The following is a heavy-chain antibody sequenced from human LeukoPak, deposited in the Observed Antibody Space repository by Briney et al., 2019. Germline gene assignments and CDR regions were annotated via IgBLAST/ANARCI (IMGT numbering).Heavy chain of an antibody. CDR2: IYYSGST. CDR1: GGSISSYY. V-gene: IGHV4-59*01. D-gene: IGHD6-19*01. J-gene: IGHJ4*02. CDR3: ARDPGYSSGWYSIGD. Sequence: PSETLSLTCTVSGGSISSYYWSWIRQPPGKGLEWIGYIYYSGSTNYNPSLKNRVTISVDTSKNQFSLKLSSVTAADTAVYYRARDPGYSSGWYSIGDWGQGTLVTVSS.